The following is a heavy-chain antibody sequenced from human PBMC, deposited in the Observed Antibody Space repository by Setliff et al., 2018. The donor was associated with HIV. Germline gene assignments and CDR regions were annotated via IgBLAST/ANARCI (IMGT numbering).Heavy chain of an antibody. Sequence: ASVKVSCKASGFIFTDYQIHWVRQAPGQGLEWMGRFNPNSRVTNSPQKFQGRVTMTRDTSINTAYMELSRLTSDDTAFYYCAREPTGDFWSGYSSRGLDYWGQGTLVTVPQ. V-gene: IGHV1-2*06. D-gene: IGHD3-3*01. CDR2: FNPNSRVT. CDR1: GFIFTDYQ. J-gene: IGHJ4*02. CDR3: AREPTGDFWSGYSSRGLDY.